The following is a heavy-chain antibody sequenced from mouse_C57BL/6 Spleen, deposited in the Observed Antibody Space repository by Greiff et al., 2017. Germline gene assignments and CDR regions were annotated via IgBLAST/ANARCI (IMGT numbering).Heavy chain of an antibody. V-gene: IGHV5-4*01. D-gene: IGHD1-3*01. CDR2: ISDGGSYT. CDR3: ARDRDSTNVGVFDY. Sequence: EVKLVESGGGLVKPGGSLKLSCAASGFTFSSYAMSWVRQTPDKRLEWVATISDGGSYTYSPDNVKGRFTISRDNAKNNLYLQMSHLKSEDTAMYYCARDRDSTNVGVFDYWGQGTTLTVSS. CDR1: GFTFSSYA. J-gene: IGHJ2*01.